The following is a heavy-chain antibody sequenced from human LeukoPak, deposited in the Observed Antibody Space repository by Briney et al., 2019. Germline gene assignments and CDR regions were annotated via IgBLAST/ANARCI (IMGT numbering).Heavy chain of an antibody. CDR3: ARDQSSSWYGGSWFDP. CDR1: GGSISSGGYY. V-gene: IGHV4-30-4*08. CDR2: IYYSGST. J-gene: IGHJ5*02. D-gene: IGHD6-13*01. Sequence: SETLSLTCTVSGGSISSGGYYWSWIRQHPGKGLEWIGFIYYSGSTYYNPSLKSRTTISVDTSKTQFSLKLSSVAAADTAVYYCARDQSSSWYGGSWFDPWGQGTLVTVSP.